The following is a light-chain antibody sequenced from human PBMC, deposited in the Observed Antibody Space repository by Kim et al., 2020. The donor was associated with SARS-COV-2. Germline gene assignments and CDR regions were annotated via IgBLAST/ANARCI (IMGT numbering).Light chain of an antibody. J-gene: IGLJ2*01. CDR3: AAWDDSLSDHVV. Sequence: QSVLTQPPSASGTPGQRVTITCSGSSSNIGSNYVYWYQQLPGMAPQLVIYSTNQRPSGVPERISGSKSGTSASLTISGLRSEDEADYYCAAWDDSLSDHVVFGGGTQLTVL. CDR1: SSNIGSNY. V-gene: IGLV1-47*02. CDR2: STN.